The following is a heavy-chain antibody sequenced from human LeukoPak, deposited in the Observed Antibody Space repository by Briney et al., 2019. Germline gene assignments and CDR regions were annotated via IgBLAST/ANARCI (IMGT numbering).Heavy chain of an antibody. Sequence: ASVKVSCKASGYTFTGYYMHWVRQAPGQGLEWMGRINPNSGGTNYAQKFQGRVTMTRDTSISTAYMELSRLRSDDTAVYYCAREKGDYPHAFDIWGQGTMVTVSS. D-gene: IGHD4-11*01. CDR1: GYTFTGYY. CDR3: AREKGDYPHAFDI. V-gene: IGHV1-2*02. CDR2: INPNSGGT. J-gene: IGHJ3*02.